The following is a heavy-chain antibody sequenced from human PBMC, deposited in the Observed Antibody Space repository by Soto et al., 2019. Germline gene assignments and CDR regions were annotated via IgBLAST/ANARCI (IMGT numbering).Heavy chain of an antibody. CDR3: ARTLYGDNVDY. Sequence: QVQLVQSGAEVKKPGASVKVSCKASGYTFTSYDINWVRQATGQGLEWMGWMNPNSGNTGYAQKFQVRVTLDRNTLISAAQMELSRLRSAGTAVYYCARTLYGDNVDYWGQGTLVTASP. J-gene: IGHJ4*02. CDR2: MNPNSGNT. V-gene: IGHV1-8*01. D-gene: IGHD4-17*01. CDR1: GYTFTSYD.